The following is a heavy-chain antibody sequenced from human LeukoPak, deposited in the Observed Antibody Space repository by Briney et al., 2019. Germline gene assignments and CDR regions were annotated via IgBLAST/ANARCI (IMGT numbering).Heavy chain of an antibody. D-gene: IGHD2-15*01. Sequence: SETLSLTCAVSGGSISSGSYYWGWIRQPPGKGLEWIGSIYYSGSTYYNPSLKSRVTISVDTSKNQFSLKLSSVTAADTAVYYCARPVYCSGGSCSNWFDPWGQGTLVTVSS. CDR2: IYYSGST. CDR3: ARPVYCSGGSCSNWFDP. V-gene: IGHV4-39*01. J-gene: IGHJ5*02. CDR1: GGSISSGSYY.